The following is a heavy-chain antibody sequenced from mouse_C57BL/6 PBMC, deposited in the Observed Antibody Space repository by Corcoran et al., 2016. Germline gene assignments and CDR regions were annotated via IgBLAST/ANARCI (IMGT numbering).Heavy chain of an antibody. J-gene: IGHJ2*01. CDR1: GYSITSGYY. CDR3: AREGWYYGRGFDY. V-gene: IGHV3-6*01. D-gene: IGHD1-1*01. CDR2: ISYDGSN. Sequence: DVQLQESGPGLVKPSQSLSLTCSVTGYSITSGYYWNWIRQFPGNKLEWMGYISYDGSNNYNPSLKNRISITRDTSKNQFFLKLNSVTTEDTATYYCAREGWYYGRGFDYWGQGTTLTVSS.